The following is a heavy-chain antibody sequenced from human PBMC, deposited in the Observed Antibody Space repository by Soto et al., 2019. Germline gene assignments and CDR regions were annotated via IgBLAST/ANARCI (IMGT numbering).Heavy chain of an antibody. Sequence: QITLKESGPPLVKPTQTLTLTCTFSGFSLSTSGVGVGWIRQPPGKALEWLALIYWDDDKRYSPSLKSRLTITKDTSKNQVVLTMTTMDPVDTATYYCAHRRSYGSGSYFDYWGQGTLVTVSS. CDR3: AHRRSYGSGSYFDY. D-gene: IGHD3-10*01. J-gene: IGHJ4*02. V-gene: IGHV2-5*02. CDR2: IYWDDDK. CDR1: GFSLSTSGVG.